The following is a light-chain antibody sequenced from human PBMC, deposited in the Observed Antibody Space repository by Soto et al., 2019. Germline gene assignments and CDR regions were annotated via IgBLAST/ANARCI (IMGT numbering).Light chain of an antibody. CDR1: QSVSSNF. V-gene: IGKV3-20*01. J-gene: IGKJ1*01. CDR2: GAS. CDR3: QQYNSYRT. Sequence: PGESVTLSCRASQSVSSNFLAWYQQKPGQAPRLLIYGASNRAAGIPDRFSGSGSGTDFTLTISSLQPDDFATYYCQQYNSYRTCGQGTKGDIK.